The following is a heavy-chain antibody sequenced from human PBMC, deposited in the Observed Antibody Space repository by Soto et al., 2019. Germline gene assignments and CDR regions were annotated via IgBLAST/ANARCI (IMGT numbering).Heavy chain of an antibody. D-gene: IGHD3-22*01. Sequence: QVQLVQSGAEVKKPGASVKVSCKASGYTFNRYAISWVRQAPGQGLEWMGWISAYNGNRNYAQKLQGRVTMTTDTYTSTAYMELRSLRSDDTTVYYCARLYYYDSSGYYYVEDFWGQGTLVTVAA. CDR3: ARLYYYDSSGYYYVEDF. CDR1: GYTFNRYA. CDR2: ISAYNGNR. V-gene: IGHV1-18*01. J-gene: IGHJ4*02.